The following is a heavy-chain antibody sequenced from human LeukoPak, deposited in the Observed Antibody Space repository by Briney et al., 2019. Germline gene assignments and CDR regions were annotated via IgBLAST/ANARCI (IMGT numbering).Heavy chain of an antibody. J-gene: IGHJ1*01. CDR1: GFTFSSYG. CDR2: ISYDGSNK. D-gene: IGHD6-13*01. CDR3: ALQQLATKYFQH. V-gene: IGHV3-30*03. Sequence: PGRSLRLSCVASGFTFSSYGMHWVRQAPGKGLEWVAVISYDGSNKYYADSVKGRFTISRDNSKNTLYLQMNSLRAEDTAVYYCALQQLATKYFQHWGQGTLVTVSS.